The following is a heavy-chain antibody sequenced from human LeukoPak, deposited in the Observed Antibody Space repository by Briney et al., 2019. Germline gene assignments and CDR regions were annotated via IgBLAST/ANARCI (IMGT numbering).Heavy chain of an antibody. V-gene: IGHV1-18*01. CDR1: GYTFTSYG. CDR3: ARDRSFSVWGSYRSKDDAFDI. Sequence: ASVKVSCKASGYTFTSYGISWVRQAPGQGLEWMGWISAYNGNTNYAQKLQGRVTMTTDTSTSTAYMELRSLRSDDTAVYYRARDRSFSVWGSYRSKDDAFDIWGQGTMVTVSS. CDR2: ISAYNGNT. D-gene: IGHD3-16*02. J-gene: IGHJ3*02.